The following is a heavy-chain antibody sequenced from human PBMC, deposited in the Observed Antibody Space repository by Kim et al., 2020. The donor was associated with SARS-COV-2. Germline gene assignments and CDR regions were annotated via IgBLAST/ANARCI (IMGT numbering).Heavy chain of an antibody. CDR3: VREVHYDSLDDY. Sequence: GGSLRLSCAASGFSFSGSAMNWVRQAPGKGLEWVSSISSRATFINYADSVKGRFTISRDNAKNSLFLQMNSLRVEDTAVYYCVREVHYDSLDDYWGQGTLVTVSS. D-gene: IGHD3-22*01. CDR2: ISSRATFI. V-gene: IGHV3-21*01. CDR1: GFSFSGSA. J-gene: IGHJ4*02.